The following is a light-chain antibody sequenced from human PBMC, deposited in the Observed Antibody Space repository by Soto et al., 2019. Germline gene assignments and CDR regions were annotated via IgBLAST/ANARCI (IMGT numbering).Light chain of an antibody. CDR3: QQSYSTPWT. CDR2: AAS. Sequence: DIQMTQSPSSLSSSVVERFTITCRASQSISSYLNWYQQKPGKAPKLLIYAASSLQSGVPSRFSGSGSGTDFTLTISSLQPEDFATYYCQQSYSTPWTFGQGTKVDI. CDR1: QSISSY. V-gene: IGKV1-39*01. J-gene: IGKJ1*01.